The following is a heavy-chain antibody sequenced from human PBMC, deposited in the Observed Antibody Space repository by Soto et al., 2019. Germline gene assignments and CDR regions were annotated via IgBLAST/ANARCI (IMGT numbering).Heavy chain of an antibody. CDR1: GYTFTDYY. J-gene: IGHJ5*02. CDR3: ARPFCGINSCHGWFAP. CDR2: INSDSGGT. Sequence: ASVKVSCKTSGYTFTDYYISWVRQAPGQGLEWMGWINSDSGGTYYAQNFQARVTMTRDTSIITAYVELTRLTPDDTAVYYCARPFCGINSCHGWFAPWGQGTMVTVSS. V-gene: IGHV1-2*02. D-gene: IGHD2-2*01.